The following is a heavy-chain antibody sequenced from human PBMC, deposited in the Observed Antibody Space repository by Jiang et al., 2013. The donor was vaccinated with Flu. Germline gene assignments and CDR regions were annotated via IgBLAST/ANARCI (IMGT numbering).Heavy chain of an antibody. CDR1: GDSISSRSHY. D-gene: IGHD3-10*01. J-gene: IGHJ4*02. CDR2: IYYSGTT. Sequence: LLKPSETLSLTCTVSGDSISSRSHYWGWIRQPPGKGLEWVATIYYSGTTYYNPSLKSRVTIFVDTSKNQFSLKLNSVTATDTAVYYCARTSVPTYYDGSGSYYTTPFDSWGQGTLVTVSS. V-gene: IGHV4-39*01. CDR3: ARTSVPTYYDGSGSYYTTPFDS.